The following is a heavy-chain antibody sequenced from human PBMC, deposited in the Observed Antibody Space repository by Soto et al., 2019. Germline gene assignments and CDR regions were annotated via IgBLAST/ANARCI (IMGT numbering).Heavy chain of an antibody. CDR3: ARGPSTTNRTPFDY. CDR1: GGSISSRSYY. CDR2: IYYSGST. Sequence: SGTLALTCNVSGGSISSRSYYWSWIRQHPGKGLEWIGYIYYSGSTYYNPSLKSRVSISADTSKDQFSLKLSSVTAADTAVYYCARGPSTTNRTPFDYWGQGTLVTVSS. V-gene: IGHV4-31*03. J-gene: IGHJ4*02. D-gene: IGHD1-1*01.